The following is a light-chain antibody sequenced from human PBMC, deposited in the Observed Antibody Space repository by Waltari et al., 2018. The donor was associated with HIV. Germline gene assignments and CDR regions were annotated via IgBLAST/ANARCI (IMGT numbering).Light chain of an antibody. CDR2: RNN. J-gene: IGLJ1*01. CDR1: SSNIGRNY. V-gene: IGLV1-47*01. Sequence: SVLPQPPSASGTPGQRVTISCSGSSSNIGRNYVYWYQHFPGTAPKLFIYRNNQSPEGVRDRISGSKYGASASLGSGGLRYEDEADYYCAAWNDSLSDDVFGTGTKVTV. CDR3: AAWNDSLSDDV.